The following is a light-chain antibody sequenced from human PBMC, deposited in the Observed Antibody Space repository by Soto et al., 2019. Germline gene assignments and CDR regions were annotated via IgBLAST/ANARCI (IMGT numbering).Light chain of an antibody. V-gene: IGKV3-20*01. CDR2: GAS. Sequence: EIVLTQSPGTLSLSPGERAALSCRASQSVSSSYLAWYQQKPGQAPRLLIYGASSRATGIPDRFSGSGSGTDFTLTISRLEPEDFAVYYCQQYGSSVTFGQGTKGDIK. CDR1: QSVSSSY. CDR3: QQYGSSVT. J-gene: IGKJ1*01.